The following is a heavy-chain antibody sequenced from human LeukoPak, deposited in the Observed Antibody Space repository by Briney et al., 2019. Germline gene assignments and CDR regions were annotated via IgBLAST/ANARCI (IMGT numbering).Heavy chain of an antibody. CDR2: IIHSGSN. D-gene: IGHD2-15*01. CDR3: ARVGGVTVAATSYYVEV. Sequence: PSETLSLTCAVTGGSFNGYYWTWVRQPPGKGREWMGEIIHSGSNNYNHSLNSRVTISVATSQHQFSLNLRSVTAADTAVYYCARVGGVTVAATSYYVEVWGKGSTVTVSS. CDR1: GGSFNGYY. J-gene: IGHJ6*03. V-gene: IGHV4-34*12.